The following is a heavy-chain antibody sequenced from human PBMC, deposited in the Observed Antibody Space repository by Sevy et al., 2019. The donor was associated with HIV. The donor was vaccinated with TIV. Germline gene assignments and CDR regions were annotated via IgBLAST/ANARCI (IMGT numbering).Heavy chain of an antibody. CDR2: VSYDGSRT. J-gene: IGHJ5*01. CDR3: TRVRGLLGWFDS. Sequence: GGSLRLSCAASGFTFSDYTIHWVRQAPGKGLEWVGVVSYDGSRTSYADSVKGRFTISRDNSKNTLFLQMNSLRAADTAIHYCTRVRGLLGWFDSWGQGTQVTVSS. D-gene: IGHD3-10*01. CDR1: GFTFSDYT. V-gene: IGHV3-30*04.